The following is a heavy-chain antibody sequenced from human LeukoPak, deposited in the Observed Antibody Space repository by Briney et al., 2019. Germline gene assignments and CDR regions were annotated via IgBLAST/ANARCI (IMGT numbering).Heavy chain of an antibody. Sequence: PGGSLILSCAASGFTFSNAWMSWVRQAPGKGLEWVGRIKSKTDGGTTDYAAPVKGRFTISRDDSTNTLSLQMNSLKTEDTALYYCTTDRAYAQIAARPINWGQGTLVTVSS. D-gene: IGHD6-6*01. V-gene: IGHV3-15*01. CDR1: GFTFSNAW. CDR3: TTDRAYAQIAARPIN. CDR2: IKSKTDGGTT. J-gene: IGHJ4*02.